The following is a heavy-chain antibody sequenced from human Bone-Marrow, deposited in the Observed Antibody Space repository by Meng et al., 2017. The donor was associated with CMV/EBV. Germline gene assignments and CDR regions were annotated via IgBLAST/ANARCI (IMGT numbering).Heavy chain of an antibody. D-gene: IGHD3-10*01. CDR2: INPSSGGT. CDR1: GYTFYGYY. CDR3: ARVEGDGDYFDY. J-gene: IGHJ4*02. Sequence: CKASGYTFYGYYMHWVRQAPGRGLEWMGWINPSSGGTNCAQRFQGRVTVNRETSISTAYMELSRLRSDDTAVYYCARVEGDGDYFDYWGQGTLVTVSS. V-gene: IGHV1-2*02.